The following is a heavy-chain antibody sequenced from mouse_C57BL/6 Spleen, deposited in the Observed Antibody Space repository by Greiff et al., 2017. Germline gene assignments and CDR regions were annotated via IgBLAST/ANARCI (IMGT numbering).Heavy chain of an antibody. V-gene: IGHV1-26*01. CDR3: ATGPFAD. CDR2: INPNNGGT. J-gene: IGHJ3*01. CDR1: GYTFTDYY. Sequence: EVQLQQSGPELVKPGASVKISCKASGYTFTDYYMNWVKQSHGKSLEWIGDINPNNGGTSYNQKFKGKATLTVDKSSSTAYMELRSLTSEDSAVXYCATGPFADWGQGTLVTVSA.